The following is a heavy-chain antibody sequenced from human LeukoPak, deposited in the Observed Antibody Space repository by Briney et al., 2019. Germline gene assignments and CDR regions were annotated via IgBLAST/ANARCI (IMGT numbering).Heavy chain of an antibody. CDR2: IYHSGST. D-gene: IGHD3-22*01. CDR3: ATVRDSSGYYYAAFDS. CDR1: GGSISSGGYS. J-gene: IGHJ4*02. V-gene: IGHV4-30-2*01. Sequence: SETLSLTCAVSGGSISSGGYSWSWIRQPPGKGLEWIGYIYHSGSTYYNPSLKSRVTISVDKSKNQFSLKLSSVTAADTAVYYCATVRDSSGYYYAAFDSWGQGTLVTVSS.